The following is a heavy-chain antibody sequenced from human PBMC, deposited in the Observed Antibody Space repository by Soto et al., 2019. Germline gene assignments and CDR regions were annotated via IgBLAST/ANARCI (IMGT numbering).Heavy chain of an antibody. V-gene: IGHV3-48*01. Sequence: PGGSLRLSCAASGFTFSSYSMNWVRQAPGKGLEWVSYISSSSSTIYYADSVKGRFTISRDNAKNSLYLQMNSLRAEDTAVYYCARDPILALRNRAYWGQGTLVTVSS. CDR3: ARDPILALRNRAY. CDR2: ISSSSSTI. J-gene: IGHJ4*02. CDR1: GFTFSSYS. D-gene: IGHD3-3*02.